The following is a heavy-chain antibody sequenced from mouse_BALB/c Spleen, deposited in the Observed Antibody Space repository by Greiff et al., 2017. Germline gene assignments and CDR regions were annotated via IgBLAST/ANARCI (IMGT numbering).Heavy chain of an antibody. CDR3: ARDGLYGSSPYFDY. J-gene: IGHJ2*01. V-gene: IGHV5-9-4*01. Sequence: EVHLVESGGGLVKPGGSLKLSCAASGFTFSSYAMSWVRQSPEKRLEWVAEISSGGSYTYYPDTVTGRFTISRDNAKNTLYLEMSSLRSEDTAMYYCARDGLYGSSPYFDYWGQGTTLTVSS. CDR1: GFTFSSYA. D-gene: IGHD1-1*01. CDR2: ISSGGSYT.